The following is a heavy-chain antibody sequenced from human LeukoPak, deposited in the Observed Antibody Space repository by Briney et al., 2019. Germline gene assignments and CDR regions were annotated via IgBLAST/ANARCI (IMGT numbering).Heavy chain of an antibody. CDR3: ARGGSSWDYGMDV. CDR2: IKQDGSEK. CDR1: GFTFSSYW. Sequence: GGSLRLSCAASGFTFSSYWMSWVRQAPGKGLEWVANIKQDGSEKYYVDSVKGRFTISRDDAKNSLYLQMNSLRAEDTAVYYCARGGSSWDYGMDVWGQGTTVTVSS. V-gene: IGHV3-7*01. J-gene: IGHJ6*02. D-gene: IGHD6-13*01.